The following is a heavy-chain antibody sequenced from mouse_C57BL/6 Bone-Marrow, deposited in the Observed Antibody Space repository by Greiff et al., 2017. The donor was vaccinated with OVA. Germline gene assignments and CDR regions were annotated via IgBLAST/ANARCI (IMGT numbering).Heavy chain of an antibody. Sequence: VQLQQPGAELVKPGASVKLSCKASGYTFTSYWMPWVKQRPGRGLEWIGRIDPNSGGTKYNEKFKSKATLTVDKPSSTAYMQLSSLASEDSAVYYCARWRLRRGAGAMDYWGRETSVTVSS. CDR3: ARWRLRRGAGAMDY. V-gene: IGHV1-72*01. J-gene: IGHJ4*01. CDR2: IDPNSGGT. CDR1: GYTFTSYW. D-gene: IGHD2-4*01.